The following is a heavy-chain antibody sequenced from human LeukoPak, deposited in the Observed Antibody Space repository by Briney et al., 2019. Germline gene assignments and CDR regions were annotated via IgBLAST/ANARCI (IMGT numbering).Heavy chain of an antibody. J-gene: IGHJ6*03. D-gene: IGHD3-10*01. Sequence: PSETLSLTCTVSGASIDFESYYWSWIRQPAGKGLEWIGRIYTSGSTNYNPSLKSRVTISVDKSKNQFSLKLSSVTAADTAVYYCARGGGTMVRDYYMDVWGKGTTVTVSS. CDR3: ARGGGTMVRDYYMDV. V-gene: IGHV4-61*02. CDR1: GASIDFESYY. CDR2: IYTSGST.